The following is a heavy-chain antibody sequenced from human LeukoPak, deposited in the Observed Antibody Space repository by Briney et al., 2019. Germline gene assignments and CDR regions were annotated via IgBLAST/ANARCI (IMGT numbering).Heavy chain of an antibody. CDR3: ARGRYFYDY. Sequence: PSETLSLTCAVYGGSYSGYYWSWIRQPPGKGLEWIGEINHSGSTNYNPSLKSRVTISVDTSKNQFSLKLSSVTAADTAVYYCARGRYFYDYWGQGTLVTVSS. D-gene: IGHD3-9*01. CDR2: INHSGST. CDR1: GGSYSGYY. J-gene: IGHJ4*02. V-gene: IGHV4-34*01.